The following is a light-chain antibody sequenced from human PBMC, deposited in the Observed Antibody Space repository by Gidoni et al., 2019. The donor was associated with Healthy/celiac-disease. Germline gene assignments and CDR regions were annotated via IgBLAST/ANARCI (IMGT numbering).Light chain of an antibody. CDR3: QQYYSTPYT. CDR2: WAS. J-gene: IGKJ2*01. CDR1: QSVLYSSNNKNY. Sequence: VMTQSPRSLAGSLGERATINCKSSQSVLYSSNNKNYLAWYQQKPGQPPKLLIYWASTRESGVPDRFSGSGSGTDFTLTISSLQAEDVAVYYCQQYYSTPYTFGQGTKLEIK. V-gene: IGKV4-1*01.